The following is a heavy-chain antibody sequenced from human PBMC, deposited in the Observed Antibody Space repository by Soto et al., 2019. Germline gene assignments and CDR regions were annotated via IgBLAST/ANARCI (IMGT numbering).Heavy chain of an antibody. CDR3: ASDRQDHPAI. J-gene: IGHJ4*02. V-gene: IGHV4-31*03. D-gene: IGHD2-2*01. CDR2: IFYTGSA. CDR1: GASIRTGGYY. Sequence: TLCLTCTVSGASIRTGGYYWSWIRQRPGKGLEWIAYIFYTGSAYYNPSLESRLSISIDRSKNQFSLELRSVSVADTAVYYCASDRQDHPAICGQGSRVTVSS.